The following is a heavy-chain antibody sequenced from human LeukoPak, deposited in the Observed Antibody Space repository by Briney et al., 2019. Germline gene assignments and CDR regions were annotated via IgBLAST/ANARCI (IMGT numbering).Heavy chain of an antibody. V-gene: IGHV3-23*01. CDR3: ARDSGSSEYYFDY. Sequence: GGSLRLSCAASGFTFSSYAMSWVRQAPGKGLEWVSVISSNSISTYYTDSVKGRFTISRDNSKNTLYLQMNSLRAEDTAVYYCARDSGSSEYYFDYWGQGTLVTVSS. CDR1: GFTFSSYA. CDR2: ISSNSIST. D-gene: IGHD1-26*01. J-gene: IGHJ4*02.